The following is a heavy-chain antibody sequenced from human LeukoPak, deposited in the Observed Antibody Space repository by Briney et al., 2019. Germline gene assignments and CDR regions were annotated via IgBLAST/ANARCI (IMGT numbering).Heavy chain of an antibody. CDR2: FDPEDGET. Sequence: GASVKVSCKVSGYTLTELSMHWVRQAPGKGLEWMGGFDPEDGETIYAQKFQGRVTMTEDTSTDTAYMELSSLRSEDTAVYYCARAERRSYDFWGDQHYYYMDVWGEGTTVTVSS. J-gene: IGHJ6*03. CDR1: GYTLTELS. CDR3: ARAERRSYDFWGDQHYYYMDV. D-gene: IGHD3-3*01. V-gene: IGHV1-24*01.